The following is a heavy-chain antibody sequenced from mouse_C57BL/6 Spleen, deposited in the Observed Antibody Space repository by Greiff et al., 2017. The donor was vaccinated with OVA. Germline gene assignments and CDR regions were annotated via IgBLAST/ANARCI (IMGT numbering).Heavy chain of an antibody. CDR3: ARSDYYGSSYDAMDY. V-gene: IGHV1-75*01. Sequence: QVQLKQSGPELVKPGASVKISCKASGYTFTDYYINWVKQRPGQGLEWIGWIFPGSGSTYYNEKFKGKATLTVDKSSSTAYMLLSSLTSEDSAVYFCARSDYYGSSYDAMDYWGQGTSVTVSS. CDR2: IFPGSGST. CDR1: GYTFTDYY. D-gene: IGHD1-1*01. J-gene: IGHJ4*01.